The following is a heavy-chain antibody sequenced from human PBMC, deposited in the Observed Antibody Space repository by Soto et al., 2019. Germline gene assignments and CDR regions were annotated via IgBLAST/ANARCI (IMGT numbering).Heavy chain of an antibody. CDR2: IYYTGAT. J-gene: IGHJ5*02. V-gene: IGHV4-30-4*01. Sequence: QVQLQESGPGLVKPSQTLSLTCTVSGGSISSGDYYWSWIRQPPGKGLDWIGFIYYTGATYYNPALKSGFSISVDTSKNQFSLRLRSVTAADTAVYYCARDRGGYRDTGALDPWGQGALVTVSS. D-gene: IGHD3-16*02. CDR3: ARDRGGYRDTGALDP. CDR1: GGSISSGDYY.